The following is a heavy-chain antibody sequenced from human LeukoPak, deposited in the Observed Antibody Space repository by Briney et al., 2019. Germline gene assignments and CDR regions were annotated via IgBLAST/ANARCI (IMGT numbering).Heavy chain of an antibody. CDR2: ISSSGTTI. Sequence: PGGSLRLSCAASGFSVSSFYMNWVRQAPGKGLEWVSYISSSGTTIYYADSVKGRFTISRDNANNALYLQMNSLRDEDTAVYYCARGLRLYSGYDFLRYWGQGTLVTVSS. J-gene: IGHJ4*02. V-gene: IGHV3-48*02. D-gene: IGHD5-12*01. CDR1: GFSVSSFY. CDR3: ARGLRLYSGYDFLRY.